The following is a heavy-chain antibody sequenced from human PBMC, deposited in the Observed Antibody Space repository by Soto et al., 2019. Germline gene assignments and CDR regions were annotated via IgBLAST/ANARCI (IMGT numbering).Heavy chain of an antibody. CDR3: ARTHYDFWSGYSSWYFDY. CDR1: GFSLSTSAMR. J-gene: IGHJ4*02. V-gene: IGHV2-70*04. Sequence: SGPTLVNPTQTLTLTWTFSGFSLSTSAMRVSWIRQPPGKALEWLARIDWDNDKFYSTSLRTRLTISKDTSENQVVLTMTNMDPVDTATYYCARTHYDFWSGYSSWYFDYWGQGTLVTVSS. D-gene: IGHD3-3*01. CDR2: IDWDNDK.